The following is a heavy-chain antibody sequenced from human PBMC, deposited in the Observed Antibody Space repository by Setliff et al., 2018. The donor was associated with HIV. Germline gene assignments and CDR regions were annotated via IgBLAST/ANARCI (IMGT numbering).Heavy chain of an antibody. Sequence: ASVKVSCKASGYTFSNYYLHWARQAPGQGLEWMGWIHGNSGATNYAQKFRGRVTMTRDTSTYTAYMELTRLRSDDTAVYSCARGGDDSGPGTWTFDFWGQGALVTVSS. D-gene: IGHD3-10*01. CDR2: IHGNSGAT. V-gene: IGHV1-2*02. CDR3: ARGGDDSGPGTWTFDF. CDR1: GYTFSNYY. J-gene: IGHJ4*02.